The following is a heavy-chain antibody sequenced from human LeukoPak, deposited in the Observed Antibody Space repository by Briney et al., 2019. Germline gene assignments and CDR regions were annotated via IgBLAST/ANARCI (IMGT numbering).Heavy chain of an antibody. Sequence: WIRQPPGKGLEWVGRIKSKTDGGTTDYAAPVKGRFTISRDDSKNTLHLQMNSLKTEDTAVYYCTTDRPPVLRYFDWLMSGDDYWGQGTLVTVSS. CDR2: IKSKTDGGTT. V-gene: IGHV3-15*01. J-gene: IGHJ4*02. D-gene: IGHD3-9*01. CDR3: TTDRPPVLRYFDWLMSGDDY.